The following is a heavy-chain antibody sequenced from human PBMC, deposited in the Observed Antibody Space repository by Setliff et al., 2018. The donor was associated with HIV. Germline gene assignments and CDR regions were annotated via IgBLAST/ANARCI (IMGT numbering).Heavy chain of an antibody. J-gene: IGHJ6*03. CDR3: ARGPGGWQRDYYYYMDV. V-gene: IGHV4-38-2*01. Sequence: PSETLSLTCAVSGFSISSAYYWGWIRQPPGKGLEWFGSIYHSGSTNYHPSLKSRVIISVDLSKNQFSLKLSSVTAADTAVYYCARGPGGWQRDYYYYMDVWGKGTTVTVSS. D-gene: IGHD2-15*01. CDR1: GFSISSAYY. CDR2: IYHSGST.